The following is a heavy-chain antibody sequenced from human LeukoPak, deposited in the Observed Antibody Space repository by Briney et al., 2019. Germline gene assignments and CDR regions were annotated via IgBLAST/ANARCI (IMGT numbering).Heavy chain of an antibody. CDR1: GYIFRDYY. V-gene: IGHV1-2*02. Sequence: ASVKVSCQASGYIFRDYYIHWVRQAPGQGVEWMGWINSNCCGKNYVQKLQDRVTITRDTSISTASMELSRMRSDDTAVYSGARAEVAPFGYWGQGTLVTVSS. J-gene: IGHJ4*02. CDR2: INSNCCGK. CDR3: ARAEVAPFGY.